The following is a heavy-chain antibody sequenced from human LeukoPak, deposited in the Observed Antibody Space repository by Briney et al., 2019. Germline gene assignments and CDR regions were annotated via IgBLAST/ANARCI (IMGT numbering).Heavy chain of an antibody. D-gene: IGHD2-15*01. Sequence: GGSLRLSCAASGFTFSSYGMSWVRQAPGKGLEWVSAISGSGGSTYYADSAKGRFTISRDNSKNTLYLQMNSLRAEDTALYYCAKTGSWGSSNYYFDYWGQGTLVTVSS. CDR2: ISGSGGST. J-gene: IGHJ4*02. CDR1: GFTFSSYG. CDR3: AKTGSWGSSNYYFDY. V-gene: IGHV3-23*01.